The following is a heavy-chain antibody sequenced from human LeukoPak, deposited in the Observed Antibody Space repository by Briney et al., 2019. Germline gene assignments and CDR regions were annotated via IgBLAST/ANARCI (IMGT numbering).Heavy chain of an antibody. CDR1: GLTFSSYW. CDR2: IKQDGSER. Sequence: GGSLRLSCAVSGLTFSSYWMSWVRQAPGKGLEWVANIKQDGSERSYVDSVKGRFTISRDNAKNSLYLQMNSLRAEDTAVYYCVRDKVDYYDSSGYYWIYWGQGTLVTVSS. V-gene: IGHV3-7*01. J-gene: IGHJ4*02. CDR3: VRDKVDYYDSSGYYWIY. D-gene: IGHD3-22*01.